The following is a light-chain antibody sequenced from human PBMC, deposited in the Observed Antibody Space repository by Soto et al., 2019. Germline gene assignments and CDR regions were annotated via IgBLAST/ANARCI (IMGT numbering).Light chain of an antibody. V-gene: IGKV3-20*01. Sequence: EIVLTQSPGTLSLSPGERATLSCRASQSVSSNFLAWYQQKPGQAPKLLISGGSSRATGITDRFSGSGSGTDFTLTITKLEPEDFAVYSCQQYGSSPGTFGQGTKLEIK. CDR2: GGS. J-gene: IGKJ2*02. CDR1: QSVSSNF. CDR3: QQYGSSPGT.